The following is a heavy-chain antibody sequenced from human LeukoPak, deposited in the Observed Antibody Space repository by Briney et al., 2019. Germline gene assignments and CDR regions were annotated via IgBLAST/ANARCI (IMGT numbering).Heavy chain of an antibody. Sequence: GGSLRLSCAASGFSFSVYEMHWVRQAPGKGLEWISDISSSGTTTYYADSVKGRFTISRDNAKNSLYLQMNSLRAEDTAVYYCAKEGNGDYYFDYWGQGTLVTVSS. J-gene: IGHJ4*02. CDR1: GFSFSVYE. CDR2: ISSSGTTT. V-gene: IGHV3-48*03. D-gene: IGHD4-17*01. CDR3: AKEGNGDYYFDY.